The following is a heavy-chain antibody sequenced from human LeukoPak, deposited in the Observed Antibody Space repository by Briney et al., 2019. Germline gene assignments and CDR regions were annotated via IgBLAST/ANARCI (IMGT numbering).Heavy chain of an antibody. J-gene: IGHJ5*02. CDR2: FDPEDGET. D-gene: IGHD3-10*01. V-gene: IGHV1-24*01. Sequence: GASVKVSCKVSGYTLTELSMHWVRRAPGKGLEWMGGFDPEDGETIYAQKFQGRVTMTEDTSTDTAYMELSSLRSEDTAVYYCAATITMVRGVIYWFDPWGQGTLVTVSS. CDR1: GYTLTELS. CDR3: AATITMVRGVIYWFDP.